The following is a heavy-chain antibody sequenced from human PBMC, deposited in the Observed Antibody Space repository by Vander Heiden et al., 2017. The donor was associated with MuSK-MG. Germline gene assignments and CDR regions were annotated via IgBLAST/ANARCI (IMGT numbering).Heavy chain of an antibody. Sequence: QVQLVESGGGVVQPGRSLRLSCAASGFTFSTYALPWVRQAPGEGLEWVAVISDDGSNKFYADSVKGRFTISRDKSKNTLYLQRNSLRAEDTAVYYCARDMTNYYGSGSMGYWGQGTLVTVSS. J-gene: IGHJ4*02. D-gene: IGHD3-10*01. V-gene: IGHV3-30*04. CDR1: GFTFSTYA. CDR2: ISDDGSNK. CDR3: ARDMTNYYGSGSMGY.